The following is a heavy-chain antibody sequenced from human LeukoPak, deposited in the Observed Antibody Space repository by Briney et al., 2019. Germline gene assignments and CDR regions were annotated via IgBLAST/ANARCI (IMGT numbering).Heavy chain of an antibody. CDR2: INSDGTST. V-gene: IGHV3-74*01. CDR3: ARDSPIYSGSYFFDY. J-gene: IGHJ4*02. D-gene: IGHD1-26*01. Sequence: GGSLRLSCAASGXTFSSYWMHWVRQAPGKGLVLVSRINSDGTSTNYADSVKGRFTISRDNAKNTLYLQMNSLRAEDTAVYYCARDSPIYSGSYFFDYWGQGTLVTVSS. CDR1: GXTFSSYW.